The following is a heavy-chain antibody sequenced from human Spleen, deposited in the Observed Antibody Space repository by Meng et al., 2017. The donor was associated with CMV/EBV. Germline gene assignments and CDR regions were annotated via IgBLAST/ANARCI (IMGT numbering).Heavy chain of an antibody. CDR2: SNAGNGNT. J-gene: IGHJ5*02. CDR1: GYTFTTYA. CDR3: VTVLDYPHWFDP. Sequence: SCKASGYTFTTYAMHWVRQAPGQRLEWMGWSNAGNGNTKYSREYQGRVTITSDTSARTAYMELSSLRSEDTAVYYCVTVLDYPHWFDPWGQGTLVTVSS. V-gene: IGHV1-3*02. D-gene: IGHD4-11*01.